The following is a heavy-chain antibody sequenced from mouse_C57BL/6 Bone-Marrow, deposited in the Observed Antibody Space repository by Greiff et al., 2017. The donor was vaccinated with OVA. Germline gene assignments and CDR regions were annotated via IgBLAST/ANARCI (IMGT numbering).Heavy chain of an antibody. CDR1: GYTFTSYW. D-gene: IGHD1-1*01. CDR2: IDPSDSET. V-gene: IGHV1-52*01. Sequence: VQLQQPGAELVRPGSSVKLSCKASGYTFTSYWMHWVKQRPIQGLEWIGNIDPSDSETHYNQKFKDKATLTVDKSSSTAYMQLSSLTSEDSAVYYCARGGIYYYGSSFLYYAMDYWGQGTSVTVSS. J-gene: IGHJ4*01. CDR3: ARGGIYYYGSSFLYYAMDY.